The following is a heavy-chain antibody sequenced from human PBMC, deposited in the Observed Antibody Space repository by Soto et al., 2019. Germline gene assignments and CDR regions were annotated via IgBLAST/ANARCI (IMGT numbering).Heavy chain of an antibody. D-gene: IGHD6-19*01. CDR1: GFTFSSYA. CDR2: ISGSGGST. J-gene: IGHJ4*02. CDR3: AKAHSRSVDGTI. Sequence: EVQLLESGGGLVQPGGSLRLSCAASGFTFSSYAMSWVRQAPGTGLEWVSAISGSGGSTYYADSVKGRFTISRDNSKNTLYLQMNSLRAEDTAVYYCAKAHSRSVDGTIWGQGTLVTVSS. V-gene: IGHV3-23*01.